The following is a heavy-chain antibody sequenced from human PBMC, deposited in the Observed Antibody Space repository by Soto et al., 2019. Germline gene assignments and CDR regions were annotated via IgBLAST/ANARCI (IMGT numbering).Heavy chain of an antibody. CDR1: GYSFTSYW. V-gene: IGHV5-51*01. D-gene: IGHD7-27*01. CDR2: IYPGDSDT. CDR3: ARHGMGWGKSDAFDI. Sequence: GESLKISCKGSGYSFTSYWIGWVRQMPGKGLEWMGIIYPGDSDTRYSPSFQGQVTISADKSISTAYLQWSSLKASDTAMYYCARHGMGWGKSDAFDIWGQGTMVTVSS. J-gene: IGHJ3*02.